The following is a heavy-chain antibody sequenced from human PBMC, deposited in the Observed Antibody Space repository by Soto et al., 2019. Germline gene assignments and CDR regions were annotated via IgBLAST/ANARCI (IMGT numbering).Heavy chain of an antibody. V-gene: IGHV4-34*01. J-gene: IGHJ5*02. Sequence: SETLSLTCAVYGGSFSGYYWSWIRQPPGKGLEWIGEINHSGSTNYNPSLKSRVTISVDTSKNQFSLKLSSVTAADTAVYYCARGLKTRLAARPGLVWFDPWGQGTLVTVSS. D-gene: IGHD6-6*01. CDR2: INHSGST. CDR3: ARGLKTRLAARPGLVWFDP. CDR1: GGSFSGYY.